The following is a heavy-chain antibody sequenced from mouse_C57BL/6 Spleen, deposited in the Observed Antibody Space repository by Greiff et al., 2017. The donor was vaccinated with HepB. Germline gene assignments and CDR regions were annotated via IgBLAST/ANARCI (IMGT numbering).Heavy chain of an antibody. V-gene: IGHV14-4*01. D-gene: IGHD2-4*01. CDR2: IDPENGDT. Sequence: DVKLVESGAELVRPGASVKLSCTASGFNIKDDYMHWVKQRPEQGLEWIGWIDPENGDTEYASKFQGKATITADTSSNTAYLQLSSLTSEDTAVYYCTTERDYDSFAYWGQGTLVTVSA. CDR3: TTERDYDSFAY. J-gene: IGHJ3*01. CDR1: GFNIKDDY.